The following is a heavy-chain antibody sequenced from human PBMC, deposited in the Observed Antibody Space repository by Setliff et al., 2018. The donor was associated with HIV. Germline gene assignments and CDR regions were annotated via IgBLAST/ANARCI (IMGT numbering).Heavy chain of an antibody. J-gene: IGHJ4*01. V-gene: IGHV3-21*06. CDR1: GFTFNTYS. CDR3: ARLGTARSFDI. D-gene: IGHD7-27*01. CDR2: ISSTSTYI. Sequence: GSLRLSCAASGFTFNTYSLNWVRQAPGKGLEWFSSISSTSTYIYYADSVRGRFTVSSDNAKNSVFLQMNRLRGEDTGVYYCARLGTARSFDIWGLGTLVTVSS.